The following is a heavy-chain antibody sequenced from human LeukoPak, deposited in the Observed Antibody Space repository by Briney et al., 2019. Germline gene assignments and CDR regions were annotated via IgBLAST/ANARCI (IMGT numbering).Heavy chain of an antibody. V-gene: IGHV1-18*04. D-gene: IGHD1-14*01. CDR1: GYTFTSYG. CDR3: ARDGDFVTVAVFDY. J-gene: IGHJ4*02. CDR2: ISAYNGNT. Sequence: ASVKVSCKASGYTFTSYGISWVRQAPGQGLEWMGRISAYNGNTNYAQKLQGRVTMTTDTSTSTAYMELRSLRSDDTAVYYCARDGDFVTVAVFDYWGQGTLVTVSS.